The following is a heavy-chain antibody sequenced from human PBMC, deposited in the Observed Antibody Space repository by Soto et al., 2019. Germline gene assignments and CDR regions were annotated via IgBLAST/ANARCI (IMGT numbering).Heavy chain of an antibody. CDR2: ISSSSSYT. J-gene: IGHJ5*02. CDR1: GFTFSDYY. D-gene: IGHD2-2*01. Sequence: PGGSLRLSCAASGFTFSDYYMSWVRQAPGKGLEWVSYISSSSSYTNYADSVKGRFTISRDNAKNSLYLQMNSLRAEDTAVYYCVRCSSTSCWGEFDPWGQGTLVTVSS. V-gene: IGHV3-11*06. CDR3: VRCSSTSCWGEFDP.